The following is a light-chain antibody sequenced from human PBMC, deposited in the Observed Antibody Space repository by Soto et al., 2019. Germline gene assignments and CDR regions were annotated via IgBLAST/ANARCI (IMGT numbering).Light chain of an antibody. Sequence: QSALTQPPSASGTPGQRVTISCSGSSSNIGTNTVNWYQQLPGTAPKLLIYSNNQRPSGVPDRFSGSKPGTSASLAISGLQSEDEADYYCAAWDDSLSGNVFGSGTKVTVL. J-gene: IGLJ1*01. CDR2: SNN. CDR3: AAWDDSLSGNV. CDR1: SSNIGTNT. V-gene: IGLV1-44*01.